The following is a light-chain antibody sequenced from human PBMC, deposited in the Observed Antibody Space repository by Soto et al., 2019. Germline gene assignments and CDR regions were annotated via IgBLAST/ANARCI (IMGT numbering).Light chain of an antibody. Sequence: QSVLTQPASVSGSPGQSITISCTATSGGVGYFDYVSWYQQHPGEAPKLIIYEVSHRPSGVSDRFSGSKSGDTASLTISGLQADDEASYYCHSHTTTNSLVFGTGTKVTVL. CDR1: SGGVGYFDY. J-gene: IGLJ1*01. V-gene: IGLV2-14*01. CDR3: HSHTTTNSLV. CDR2: EVS.